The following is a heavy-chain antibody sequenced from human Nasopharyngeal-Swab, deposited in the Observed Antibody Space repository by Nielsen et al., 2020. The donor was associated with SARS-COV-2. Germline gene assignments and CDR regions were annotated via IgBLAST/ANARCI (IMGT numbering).Heavy chain of an antibody. V-gene: IGHV3-64D*06. CDR2: ISSNGGST. CDR3: VKARITIFGVVISSYYYYGMDV. Sequence: GESLKISCAASGFTFSSYAMSWVRQAPGKGLEYVSAISSNGGSTYYADSVKGRFTISRDNSKNTLYLQMSSLRAEDTAVYYCVKARITIFGVVISSYYYYGMDVWGQGTTVTVSS. CDR1: GFTFSSYA. J-gene: IGHJ6*02. D-gene: IGHD3-3*01.